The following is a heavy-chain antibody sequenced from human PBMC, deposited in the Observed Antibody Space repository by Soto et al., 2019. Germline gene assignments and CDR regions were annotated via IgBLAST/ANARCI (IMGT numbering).Heavy chain of an antibody. CDR1: DYSISSGYY. CDR3: ARDEEQWLGCFDP. CDR2: LSHSGSA. D-gene: IGHD6-19*01. Sequence: SETLSLTCVVSDYSISSGYYWAWIRQSPGKGLEWIGSLSHSGSAYYNPSLKSRVTLSVDTSKNQFSLKVTSVTAADTAIYYCARDEEQWLGCFDPWGQGTLVTVSS. J-gene: IGHJ5*02. V-gene: IGHV4-38-2*02.